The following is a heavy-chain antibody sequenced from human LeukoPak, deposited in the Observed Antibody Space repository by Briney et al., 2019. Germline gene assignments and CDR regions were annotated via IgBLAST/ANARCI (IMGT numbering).Heavy chain of an antibody. CDR1: GFTFSSYA. V-gene: IGHV3-23*01. CDR3: AKHPTGDYVQCMDV. CDR2: ISGSGGST. D-gene: IGHD4-17*01. Sequence: GGSLRLSCAASGFTFSSYAMSWVRQAPGKGLEWVSAISGSGGSTYYADSVKGRFTISRDNSKNTLYLQMNSLRAEDTAVYYCAKHPTGDYVQCMDVWGQGTTVTVSS. J-gene: IGHJ6*02.